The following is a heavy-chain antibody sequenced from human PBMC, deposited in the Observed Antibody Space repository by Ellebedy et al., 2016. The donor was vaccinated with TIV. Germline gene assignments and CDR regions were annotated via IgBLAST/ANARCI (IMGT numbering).Heavy chain of an antibody. D-gene: IGHD3-22*01. CDR3: ARQYSPNFPYDSSGYFY. CDR2: IYYSGST. V-gene: IGHV4-39*01. CDR1: GGSISSSSYY. J-gene: IGHJ4*02. Sequence: MPSETLSLTCTVSGGSISSSSYYWGWIRQPPGKGLEWIGSIYYSGSTYYNPSLKSRVTISVDTSKNQFSLKLSSVTAADTAVYYCARQYSPNFPYDSSGYFYWGQGTLVTVSS.